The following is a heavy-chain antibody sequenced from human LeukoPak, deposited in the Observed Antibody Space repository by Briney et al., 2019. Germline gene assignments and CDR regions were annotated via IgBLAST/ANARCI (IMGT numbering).Heavy chain of an antibody. V-gene: IGHV6-1*01. Sequence: SQTLSLTCAISGDSVSSNSAAWNWIRQSPSRGLEWLGRTYYRSKWYNDYAVSVKSRITINPDTSKNQFSLQLNSVTPEDTAVYYCAREVVAATRYYYYYYYMDVWGKGTTVTVSS. J-gene: IGHJ6*03. CDR2: TYYRSKWYN. D-gene: IGHD2-15*01. CDR1: GDSVSSNSAA. CDR3: AREVVAATRYYYYYYYMDV.